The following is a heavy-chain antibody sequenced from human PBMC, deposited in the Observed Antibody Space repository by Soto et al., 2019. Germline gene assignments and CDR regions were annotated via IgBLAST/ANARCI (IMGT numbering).Heavy chain of an antibody. V-gene: IGHV1-18*04. CDR2: ISAYNGNT. D-gene: IGHD6-13*01. J-gene: IGHJ5*02. Sequence: VASVKVSCKASGYTFTSYGISWVRQAPGQGLEWMGWISAYNGNTNYAQKLQGRVTMTTDTSTSTAYMELRSLRSDDTAVYYCARHQQLYIPRSAPWFDPWGQGTLVTVSS. CDR3: ARHQQLYIPRSAPWFDP. CDR1: GYTFTSYG.